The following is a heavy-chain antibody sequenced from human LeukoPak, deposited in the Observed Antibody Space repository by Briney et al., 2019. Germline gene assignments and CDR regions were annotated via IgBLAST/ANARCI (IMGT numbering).Heavy chain of an antibody. Sequence: GESLKISCKGSGYSFTSYWIGWVRQMPGKGLEWMGNIYPGDSDTRYSPSFQGQVTISADKSISTAYLQWSSLKASDPAMYYCARQAGSSTYYYDSSQMDVWGKGTTVTISS. J-gene: IGHJ6*04. D-gene: IGHD3-22*01. V-gene: IGHV5-51*01. CDR3: ARQAGSSTYYYDSSQMDV. CDR1: GYSFTSYW. CDR2: IYPGDSDT.